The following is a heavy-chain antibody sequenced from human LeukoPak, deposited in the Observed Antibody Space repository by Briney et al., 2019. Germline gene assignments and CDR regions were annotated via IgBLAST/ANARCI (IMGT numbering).Heavy chain of an antibody. CDR1: GFTFSSYS. J-gene: IGHJ4*02. D-gene: IGHD1-26*01. V-gene: IGHV3-21*01. CDR2: ISSSSSYI. CDR3: ARYRELRVLYFDY. Sequence: PGGSLLLSCAASGFTFSSYSMNWVRQAPGKGLEWVSSISSSSSYIYYADSVKGRFTISRDNAKNSLYLQMNSLRAEDTAVYYRARYRELRVLYFDYWGQGTLVTVSS.